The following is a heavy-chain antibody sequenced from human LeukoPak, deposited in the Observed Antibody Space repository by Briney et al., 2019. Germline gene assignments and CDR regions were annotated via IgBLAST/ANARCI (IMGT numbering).Heavy chain of an antibody. J-gene: IGHJ4*02. Sequence: GGSLRLSCAASGFTFSSYSMNWVRQAPGKGLEWVSSISSSSSYIYYADSVKGRFTISRGNAKNSLYLQMNSLRAEDTAVYYCARGLSIAARDYYFDYWGQGTLVTVSS. V-gene: IGHV3-21*01. D-gene: IGHD6-6*01. CDR3: ARGLSIAARDYYFDY. CDR1: GFTFSSYS. CDR2: ISSSSSYI.